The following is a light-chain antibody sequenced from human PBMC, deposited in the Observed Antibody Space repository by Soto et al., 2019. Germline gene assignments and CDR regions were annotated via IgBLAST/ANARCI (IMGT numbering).Light chain of an antibody. CDR3: SSYAGSNIVV. CDR1: SSVVGGYNF. CDR2: EVS. J-gene: IGLJ2*01. Sequence: QSVLTQPPSASGSPGQSVTISCTGTSSVVGGYNFVSWYQQHPGKAPKLMIYEVSERPSGVPDRFSGSKSGNTASLTVSGLQAEDEADYYCSSYAGSNIVVFGGGTKVTVL. V-gene: IGLV2-8*01.